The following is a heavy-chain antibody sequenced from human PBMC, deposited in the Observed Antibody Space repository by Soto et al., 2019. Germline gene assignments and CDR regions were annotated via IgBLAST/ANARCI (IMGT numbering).Heavy chain of an antibody. D-gene: IGHD2-2*01. V-gene: IGHV4-39*01. J-gene: IGHJ4*02. CDR3: ASGGYCSSTSCSWAYLGVAIDY. CDR2: IYYSGST. Sequence: KTSETLSLTCTVSGGSISSSSYYWGWIRQPPGKGLEWIGSIYYSGSTYYNPSLKSRVTISVDTSKNQFSLKLSSVTAADTAVYYCASGGYCSSTSCSWAYLGVAIDYWGQGTLVTVSS. CDR1: GGSISSSSYY.